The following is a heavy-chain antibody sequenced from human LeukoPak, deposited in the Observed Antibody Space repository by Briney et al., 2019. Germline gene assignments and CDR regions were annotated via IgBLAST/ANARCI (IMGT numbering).Heavy chain of an antibody. D-gene: IGHD5-18*01. Sequence: SETLSLTCTVSGGSISTSSYYWGWVRQPPGKGLEWIGNIFYSGSTYYSPSLKSRVTISLDTSKNQFSLKLSSVTAADTAVYYCARRGYSYGYGPSYYYYYMDVWGKGTTVTVS. J-gene: IGHJ6*03. CDR1: GGSISTSSYY. V-gene: IGHV4-39*07. CDR2: IFYSGST. CDR3: ARRGYSYGYGPSYYYYYMDV.